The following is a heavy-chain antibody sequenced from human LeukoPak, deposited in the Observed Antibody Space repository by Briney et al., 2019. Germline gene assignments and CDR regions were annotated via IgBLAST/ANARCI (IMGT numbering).Heavy chain of an antibody. CDR1: GFTFGDYA. J-gene: IGHJ4*02. D-gene: IGHD2-8*01. CDR3: TIEDCTNGVCYTLFDY. Sequence: PGRSLRLSCTASGFTFGDYAMSWFRQAPGKGLEGVGFIRSKAYGGTTEYAASVKGRFTISRDDSKSIAYLQMNSLKTEDTAVYYCTIEDCTNGVCYTLFDYWGQGTLVTVSS. CDR2: IRSKAYGGTT. V-gene: IGHV3-49*03.